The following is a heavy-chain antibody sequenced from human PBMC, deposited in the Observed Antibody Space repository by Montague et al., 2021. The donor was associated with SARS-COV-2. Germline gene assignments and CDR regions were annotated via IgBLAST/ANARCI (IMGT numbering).Heavy chain of an antibody. CDR1: GFTFSSYS. CDR3: ARGVDWLLFNVFDY. V-gene: IGHV3-21*01. J-gene: IGHJ4*02. D-gene: IGHD3-9*01. CDR2: ISSSSSYI. Sequence: SLRLSWAASGFTFSSYSMNWVRQAPGKGLEWVSSISSSSSYIYYADSVKGRFTISRDNAKNSLYLQMNSLRAEDTAVYYCARGVDWLLFNVFDYWGQGTLVTVSS.